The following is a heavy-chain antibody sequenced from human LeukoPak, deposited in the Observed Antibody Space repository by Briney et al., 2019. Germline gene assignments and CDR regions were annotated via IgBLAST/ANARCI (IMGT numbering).Heavy chain of an antibody. Sequence: ASVKVSCKVSGYTLTELSMHWVRQAPGKGLEWMGGFDPEDGETIYAQKFQGRVTMTEDTSTDTAYMELSSLRSEDTAVYYCATPPRYSGYDDNDYWGQGTLVTVSS. CDR3: ATPPRYSGYDDNDY. D-gene: IGHD5-12*01. CDR2: FDPEDGET. J-gene: IGHJ4*02. V-gene: IGHV1-24*01. CDR1: GYTLTELS.